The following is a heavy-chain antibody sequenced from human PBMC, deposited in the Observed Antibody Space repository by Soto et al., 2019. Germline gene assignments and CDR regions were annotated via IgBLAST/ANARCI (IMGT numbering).Heavy chain of an antibody. V-gene: IGHV3-23*01. J-gene: IGHJ4*02. CDR3: AKDEGSGWYYFDY. D-gene: IGHD6-19*01. Sequence: EVQLLESGGGLVQPGGSLRLSCAASGFTFSSYAMNWVRQAPGKGLEWVSSISGTSGRTYYADSVEGRFTISRDNSNNTLYQLTDSLRAEDTAVYYCAKDEGSGWYYFDYWGQGTLVSVSS. CDR1: GFTFSSYA. CDR2: ISGTSGRT.